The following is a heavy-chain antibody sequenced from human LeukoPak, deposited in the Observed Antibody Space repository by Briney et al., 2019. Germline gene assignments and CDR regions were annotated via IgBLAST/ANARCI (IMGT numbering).Heavy chain of an antibody. D-gene: IGHD6-13*01. J-gene: IGHJ3*02. Sequence: GGSLRLSCVASGFSFSSYWMNWVRQAPGKGLEWVASIRQDGSEKYYVDSVKGRFTISRDNAKNSLSLQMNSLRAEDTAMYYCARIKYNSNWWEAFDIWGQGTMVTVSS. CDR3: ARIKYNSNWWEAFDI. V-gene: IGHV3-7*04. CDR2: IRQDGSEK. CDR1: GFSFSSYW.